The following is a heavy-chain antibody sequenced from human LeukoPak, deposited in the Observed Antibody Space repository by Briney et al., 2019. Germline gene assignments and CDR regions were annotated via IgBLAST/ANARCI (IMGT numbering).Heavy chain of an antibody. J-gene: IGHJ4*02. CDR3: ARLTNRAIDY. D-gene: IGHD7-27*01. Sequence: PGGSLRLSCAASGFTVSSNYMIWVRQAPGKGLEWVSIIYSGGSTYYADSVKGRFIISRDNSKNTLYLQMNSLRAEDTAVYYCARLTNRAIDYWGQGTLVTVSS. CDR1: GFTVSSNY. CDR2: IYSGGST. V-gene: IGHV3-66*04.